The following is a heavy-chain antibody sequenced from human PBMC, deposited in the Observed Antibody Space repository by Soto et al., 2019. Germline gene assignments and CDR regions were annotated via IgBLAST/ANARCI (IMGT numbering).Heavy chain of an antibody. J-gene: IGHJ5*02. V-gene: IGHV3-23*01. CDR1: GFTFNSNA. Sequence: GGSLRLSCAASGFTFNSNAMSWVRQAPGKGLEWVSSISGSGGSTYYADSVKGRFTISRDNSKNTLYLQMNSLRDEDTAVYYCAKGGRGYTYDRWFDPWGQGTLVTVSS. CDR3: AKGGRGYTYDRWFDP. D-gene: IGHD5-18*01. CDR2: ISGSGGST.